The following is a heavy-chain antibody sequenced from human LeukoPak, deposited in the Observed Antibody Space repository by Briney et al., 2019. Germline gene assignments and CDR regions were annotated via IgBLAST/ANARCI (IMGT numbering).Heavy chain of an antibody. D-gene: IGHD1-1*01. CDR2: ISPDGSRA. V-gene: IGHV3-74*03. CDR1: GFTFSSYW. CDR3: ARGTRGTGAFFDY. J-gene: IGHJ4*02. Sequence: GGSLRLSCAASGFTFSSYWMHWLRQASGKGLMWVSRISPDGSRAEYADSVKGRFTISRDNAKNTVSMQMNSLTTEDTAFYYCARGTRGTGAFFDYWGQGSLVTVSS.